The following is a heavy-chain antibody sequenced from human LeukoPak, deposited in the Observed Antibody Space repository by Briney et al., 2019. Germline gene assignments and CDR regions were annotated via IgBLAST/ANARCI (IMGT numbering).Heavy chain of an antibody. Sequence: SETLSLTCTVYGGSFSGYYWSWIRQPPGKGLEWIGEINHSGSTNYNPSLKSRVTISVDTSKNQFSLKLSSVTAADTAVYYCARVSNDPLTHLEGIDYWGQGTLVTVSS. CDR1: GGSFSGYY. D-gene: IGHD3-3*01. V-gene: IGHV4-34*01. CDR2: INHSGST. J-gene: IGHJ4*02. CDR3: ARVSNDPLTHLEGIDY.